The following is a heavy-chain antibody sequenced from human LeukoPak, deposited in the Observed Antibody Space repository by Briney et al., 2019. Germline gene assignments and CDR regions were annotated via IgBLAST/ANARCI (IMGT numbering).Heavy chain of an antibody. Sequence: GGSLRLSCAASGFTFSNYGMNWVRQAPGKGLEWVSSIAGGSNTINYADSVKGRFTVSRDNSKNTLYLQMNNLRAEDTAIYYCAKCGGGDCYPGGAFDIWGQGTMVTVSS. CDR1: GFTFSNYG. CDR2: IAGGSNTI. V-gene: IGHV3-21*04. CDR3: AKCGGGDCYPGGAFDI. J-gene: IGHJ3*02. D-gene: IGHD2-21*02.